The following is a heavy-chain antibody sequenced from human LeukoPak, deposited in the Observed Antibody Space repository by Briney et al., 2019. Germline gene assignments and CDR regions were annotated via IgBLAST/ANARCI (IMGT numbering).Heavy chain of an antibody. V-gene: IGHV1-8*01. Sequence: GASVKVSCKASGYTFTSYDINWVPQATGQGLEWMGWMNPNSGNTGYAQKFQGRVTMTRNTSISTAYMELSSLRSEDTAVYYCARGIVVVPAAILDPYWFDPWGQGTLVTVSS. CDR2: MNPNSGNT. D-gene: IGHD2-2*02. CDR1: GYTFTSYD. J-gene: IGHJ5*02. CDR3: ARGIVVVPAAILDPYWFDP.